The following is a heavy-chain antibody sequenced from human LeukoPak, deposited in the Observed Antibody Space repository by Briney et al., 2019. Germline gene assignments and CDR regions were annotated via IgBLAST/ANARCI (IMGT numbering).Heavy chain of an antibody. CDR3: ARLNDAFDI. V-gene: IGHV3-21*01. Sequence: GGSLRRSCAASGFTFSSYSMNWVRQAPGKGLEGVSSITSSSTYIYYADSGKGRFTISRDNAKKSLYLQMNSLRAEDTAVYYCARLNDAFDIWGQGTMVTVSS. J-gene: IGHJ3*02. CDR2: ITSSSTYI. CDR1: GFTFSSYS.